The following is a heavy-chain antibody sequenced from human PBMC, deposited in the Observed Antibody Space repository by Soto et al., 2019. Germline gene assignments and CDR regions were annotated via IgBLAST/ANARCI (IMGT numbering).Heavy chain of an antibody. J-gene: IGHJ4*02. CDR1: GGSIRSGGYS. CDR2: IYHSGST. CDR3: AGGIAARPLGY. D-gene: IGHD6-6*01. V-gene: IGHV4-30-2*01. Sequence: TLALTCAVSGGSIRSGGYSWSWIRQPPGKGLEWIGYIYHSGSTYYNPSLKSRVTISVDRSKNQFSLKLSSVTAADTAVYYCAGGIAARPLGYWGQGTLVTVSS.